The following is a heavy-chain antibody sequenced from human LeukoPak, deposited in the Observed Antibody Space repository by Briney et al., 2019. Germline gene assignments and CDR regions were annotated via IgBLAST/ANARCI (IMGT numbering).Heavy chain of an antibody. Sequence: GGSLRLSCAASGFTFSRFGMHWVRQAPGKGLEWVAVISNHGSDKFYGDSVKGRFTISRDNSKDTLYLQMNSLRAEDTAVYYCARDGEGAAVLDYWGQGTLVTVSS. V-gene: IGHV3-30*03. CDR1: GFTFSRFG. J-gene: IGHJ4*02. CDR2: ISNHGSDK. CDR3: ARDGEGAAVLDY. D-gene: IGHD1-26*01.